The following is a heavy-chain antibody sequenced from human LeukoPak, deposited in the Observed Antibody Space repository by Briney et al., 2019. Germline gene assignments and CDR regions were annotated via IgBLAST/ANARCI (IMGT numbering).Heavy chain of an antibody. CDR2: ISVSAGST. V-gene: IGHV3-23*01. CDR1: GFTFSSYA. Sequence: GGSLRLSCAASGFTFSSYAMHWVRQAPGKGLEWVSAISVSAGSTYYADSVKGRFTISRDNSKNTLYLQMNSLRAEDTAVYYCATGSVRYSASWYSQEGDYWGQGTLVTVSS. CDR3: ATGSVRYSASWYSQEGDY. D-gene: IGHD6-13*01. J-gene: IGHJ4*02.